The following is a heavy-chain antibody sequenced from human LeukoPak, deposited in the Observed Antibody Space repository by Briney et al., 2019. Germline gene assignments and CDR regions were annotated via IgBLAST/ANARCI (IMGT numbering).Heavy chain of an antibody. V-gene: IGHV3-48*04. J-gene: IGHJ6*02. CDR1: GFTFSGYT. CDR3: ARVTYYYDSNPPYYYYGMDV. CDR2: ISSAGSTV. D-gene: IGHD3-22*01. Sequence: GRSLRLSCAASGFTFSGYTMIWVRQAPGKGLEWLSYISSAGSTVYYADSVKGRFTISRDNAKNSLYLQMNSLRAEDTAVYYCARVTYYYDSNPPYYYYGMDVWGQGTTVTVSS.